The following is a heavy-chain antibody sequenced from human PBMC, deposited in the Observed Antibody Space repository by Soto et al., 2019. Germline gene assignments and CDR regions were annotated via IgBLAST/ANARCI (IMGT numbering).Heavy chain of an antibody. Sequence: QVQLVESGGGVVQPGRSLRLSCATSGFSFSISPMHWVRQAPGKGPECVALISYDGTNKFYADSVKGRFTISRDNSKSTLDLQVDSLRPEDAAVYYCARDPKTSGGQHWAFNYFDSWGQGTLVTVSS. J-gene: IGHJ4*02. CDR3: ARDPKTSGGQHWAFNYFDS. CDR1: GFSFSISP. CDR2: ISYDGTNK. V-gene: IGHV3-30-3*01. D-gene: IGHD7-27*01.